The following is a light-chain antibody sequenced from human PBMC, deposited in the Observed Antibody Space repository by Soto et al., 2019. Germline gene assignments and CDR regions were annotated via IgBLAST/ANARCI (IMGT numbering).Light chain of an antibody. Sequence: QSVPTQPPSASGSPGQSVTISCTGTPSDVGGSNSVSWYQQHPGKAPNLMIYDVNKRPSGVPDRFSGSKSGNTASLTVSGLQAEEEAYYFCSSYAPSDVVLGGGTKVTVL. CDR3: SSYAPSDVV. CDR2: DVN. J-gene: IGLJ2*01. V-gene: IGLV2-8*01. CDR1: PSDVGGSNS.